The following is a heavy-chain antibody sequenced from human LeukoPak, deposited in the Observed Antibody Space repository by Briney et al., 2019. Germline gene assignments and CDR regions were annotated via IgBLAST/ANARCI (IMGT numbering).Heavy chain of an antibody. CDR1: GGSISSYY. V-gene: IGHV4-4*07. J-gene: IGHJ3*02. CDR2: IYTSGST. D-gene: IGHD6-13*01. Sequence: PSETLSLTCTVSGGSISSYYWSWIRQPPGKGLEWIGRIYTSGSTTYNPSLKSRVTMSVDTSKNQFSLKLNSVTAADTALYYCARFVGSSWLAFDIWGQGTMVTVSS. CDR3: ARFVGSSWLAFDI.